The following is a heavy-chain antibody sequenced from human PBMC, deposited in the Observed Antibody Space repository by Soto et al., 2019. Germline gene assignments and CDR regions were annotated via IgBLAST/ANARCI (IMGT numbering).Heavy chain of an antibody. CDR2: ISYDGSNK. Sequence: QVQLVESGGGVVQPGRSLRLSCAASGFTFSSYGMHWVRQAPGKGLEWVAVISYDGSNKYYADSVKGRFTISRDNSKKTMYLQMNSLRAEDTAVYYCAKAPDYLGSYGPRFDYWGQGTLVTVSS. D-gene: IGHD1-26*01. V-gene: IGHV3-30*18. CDR3: AKAPDYLGSYGPRFDY. J-gene: IGHJ4*02. CDR1: GFTFSSYG.